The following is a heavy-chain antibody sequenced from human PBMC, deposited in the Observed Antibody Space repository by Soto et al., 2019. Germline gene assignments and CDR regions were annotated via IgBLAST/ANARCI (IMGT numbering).Heavy chain of an antibody. Sequence: HPGGSLRLSCAASGFTFSSFHMNWVRQAPGRGLEWVAYITSSSDTIYYSDSVKGRFTISRDNGKNSLFLQMNSLRDEDTAVCYCARVVVVIPPGYYYAMDVWGQGTTVTVSS. D-gene: IGHD3-22*01. CDR1: GFTFSSFH. V-gene: IGHV3-48*02. CDR3: ARVVVVIPPGYYYAMDV. J-gene: IGHJ6*02. CDR2: ITSSSDTI.